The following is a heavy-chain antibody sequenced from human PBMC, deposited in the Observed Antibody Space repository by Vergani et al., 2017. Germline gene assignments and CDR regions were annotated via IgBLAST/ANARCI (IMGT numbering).Heavy chain of an antibody. J-gene: IGHJ6*03. V-gene: IGHV1-69*06. D-gene: IGHD4-11*01. CDR2: IIPIFGTA. Sequence: QVQLVQSGSELKKPGASVKVSCKASGYTFTSYAMNWVRQAPGQGLEWMGGIIPIFGTANYAQKFQERVTITRDMSTSTAYMELSSLRSEDTAVYYCAAERHGTTDYYYYMDVWGKGTTVTVSS. CDR1: GYTFTSYA. CDR3: AAERHGTTDYYYYMDV.